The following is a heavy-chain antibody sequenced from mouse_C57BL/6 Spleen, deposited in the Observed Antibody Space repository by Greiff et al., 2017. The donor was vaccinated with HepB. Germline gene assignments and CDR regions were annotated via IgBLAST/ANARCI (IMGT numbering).Heavy chain of an antibody. CDR1: GFSFNTYA. CDR2: IRSKSNNYAT. V-gene: IGHV10-1*01. J-gene: IGHJ3*01. CDR3: VRQDYGTLFAY. D-gene: IGHD1-1*01. Sequence: EVKLMESGGGLVQPKGSLKLSCAASGFSFNTYAMNWVRQAPGKGLEWVARIRSKSNNYATYYADSVKDRFTISRDDSESMLYLQMNNLKTEDTAMYYCVRQDYGTLFAYWGQGTLVTVSA.